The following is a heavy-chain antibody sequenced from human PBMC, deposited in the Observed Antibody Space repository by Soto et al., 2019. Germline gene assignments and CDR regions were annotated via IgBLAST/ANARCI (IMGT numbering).Heavy chain of an antibody. CDR1: GFSLTTSGVG. CDR3: ARLIGTTDY. J-gene: IGHJ4*02. V-gene: IGHV2-5*02. CDR2: IYWDDDE. D-gene: IGHD1-7*01. Sequence: ESGPTLVNPTQTLTLTCTFSGFSLTTSGVGVGWIRQPPGKALEWVALIYWDDDERHSPSLKSRLTITKDTSKNQVVLTMTNMAPVDTATYYCARLIGTTDYWGQGTLVTVS.